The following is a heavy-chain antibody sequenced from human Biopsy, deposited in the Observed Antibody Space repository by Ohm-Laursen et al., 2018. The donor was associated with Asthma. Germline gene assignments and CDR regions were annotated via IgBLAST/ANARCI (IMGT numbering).Heavy chain of an antibody. Sequence: SSVKVSCKSLGGTFNTYVIGWVRQAPGQGLEWMGGVNSVSGTTTYPQKFQDRVTITADDSTSTVYMELSSLRSEDTAVYYCARKAGSCISRTCYSLDFWGQGTLVTVSS. CDR3: ARKAGSCISRTCYSLDF. J-gene: IGHJ4*02. D-gene: IGHD2-2*01. CDR1: GGTFNTYV. CDR2: VNSVSGTT. V-gene: IGHV1-69*01.